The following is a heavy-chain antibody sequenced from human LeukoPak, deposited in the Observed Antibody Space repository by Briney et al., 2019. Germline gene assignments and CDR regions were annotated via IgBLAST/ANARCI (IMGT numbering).Heavy chain of an antibody. D-gene: IGHD5-24*01. CDR3: ARVTGGYKLVDY. V-gene: IGHV3-30*03. CDR2: ISYDGSNK. CDR1: GFTFSSYG. Sequence: GGSLRLSCAASGFTFSSYGMHWVRQAPGKGLEWVAVISYDGSNKYYADSVKGRFTISRDNSKNTLYLQMNSLRAEDTAVYYCARVTGGYKLVDYWGQGTLVTVSS. J-gene: IGHJ4*02.